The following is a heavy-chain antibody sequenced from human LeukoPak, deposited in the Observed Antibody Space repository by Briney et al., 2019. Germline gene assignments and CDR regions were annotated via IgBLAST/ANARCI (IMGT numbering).Heavy chain of an antibody. CDR1: GGSISSYY. D-gene: IGHD6-13*01. CDR3: AREVVAAAGTVDY. J-gene: IGHJ4*02. V-gene: IGHV4-59*01. Sequence: SETLSLTCTVSGGSISSYYWSWIRQPPGKGLEWIGYIYYSGSTDYNPSLKSRVTISIDTSKNQFSLKLSSVTAADTAVYYCAREVVAAAGTVDYWGQGTLVIVSS. CDR2: IYYSGST.